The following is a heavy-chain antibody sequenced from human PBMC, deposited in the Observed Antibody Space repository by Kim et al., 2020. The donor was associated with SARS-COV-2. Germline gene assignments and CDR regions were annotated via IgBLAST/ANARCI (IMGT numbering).Heavy chain of an antibody. V-gene: IGHV6-1*01. CDR3: ARAYISTFDDAPNGGEYDY. CDR1: GDSVSSNSAA. Sequence: SQTLSLTCAISGDSVSSNSAAWNWIRQSPSRGLEWLGRTYYRSHWYYDYTVSVKSRITINPDPSKNQFSLQLNSVTPEDTAVYFCARAYISTFDDAPNGGEYDYWGQGTLVTVSS. D-gene: IGHD1-1*01. J-gene: IGHJ4*02. CDR2: TYYRSHWYY.